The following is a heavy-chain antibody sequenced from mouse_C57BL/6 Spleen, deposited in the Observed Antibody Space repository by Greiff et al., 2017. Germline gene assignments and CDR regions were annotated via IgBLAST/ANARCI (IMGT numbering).Heavy chain of an antibody. V-gene: IGHV5-6*01. Sequence: VLLVESGGDLVKPGGSLKLSCAASGFTFSSYGLSWVRQTPDKRLEWVATISSGGSYTYYPDSVKGRFTISRDNAKNTLYLQMSSLKSEDTAMYYCATVTTVGYFDYWGQGTTLTVTS. J-gene: IGHJ2*01. CDR3: ATVTTVGYFDY. D-gene: IGHD1-1*01. CDR2: ISSGGSYT. CDR1: GFTFSSYG.